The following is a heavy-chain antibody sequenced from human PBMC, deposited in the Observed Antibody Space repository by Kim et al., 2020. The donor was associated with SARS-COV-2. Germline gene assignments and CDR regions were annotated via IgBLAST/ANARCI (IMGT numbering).Heavy chain of an antibody. V-gene: IGHV4-34*01. CDR2: INHSGST. D-gene: IGHD3-3*01. J-gene: IGHJ5*02. CDR1: GGSFSGYY. CDR3: ARIGGTLRFLEWFPKGWFDP. Sequence: SETLSLTCAVYGGSFSGYYWSWIRQPPGKGLEWIGEINHSGSTNYNPSLKSRVTISVDTSKNQFSLKLSSVTAADTAVYYCARIGGTLRFLEWFPKGWFDPWGQGTLVTVSS.